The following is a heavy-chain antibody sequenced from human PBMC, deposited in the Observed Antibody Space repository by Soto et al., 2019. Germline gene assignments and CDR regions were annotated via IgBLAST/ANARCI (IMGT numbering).Heavy chain of an antibody. J-gene: IGHJ4*02. CDR2: FDPEDGET. V-gene: IGHV1-24*01. Sequence: ASVKVSCKVSGYTLTDLSMHWLRQAPGKGLEWMGGFDPEDGETIYAQKFQGRVTMTEDTSTDTAYMELSSLRSEDTAVYYCATDREYYYDSSGYYYNHYWGQGTLVTVSS. CDR3: ATDREYYYDSSGYYYNHY. D-gene: IGHD3-22*01. CDR1: GYTLTDLS.